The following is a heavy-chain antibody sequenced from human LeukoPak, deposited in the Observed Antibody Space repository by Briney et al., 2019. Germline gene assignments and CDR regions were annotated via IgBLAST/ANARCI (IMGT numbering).Heavy chain of an antibody. CDR1: GFTFSNFG. J-gene: IGHJ4*02. D-gene: IGHD6-13*01. V-gene: IGHV3-23*01. CDR3: ARTPGIAAAGTNY. CDR2: ISGSGVSA. Sequence: PGGSLRLSCAASGFTFSNFGMSWVRQAPGKGLEWVSAISGSGVSAYYRDSVKGRLTISRDNSKNTLLLQMNSLRAEDTAVYYCARTPGIAAAGTNYWGQGTLVTVSS.